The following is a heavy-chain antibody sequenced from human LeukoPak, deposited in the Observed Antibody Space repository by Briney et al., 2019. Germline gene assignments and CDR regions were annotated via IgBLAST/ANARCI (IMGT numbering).Heavy chain of an antibody. D-gene: IGHD3-3*01. V-gene: IGHV3-7*03. Sequence: GGSLRLVCEASGFNFDERWMTWVRHISGKGLEWVANIRPDGSQQFYADSVRGRFSISRDNAKASLSLQMDSLRAEDTALCYCAKDGPVNYDFWSGYRAEYFDYWGQGTLVTVSS. CDR1: GFNFDERW. CDR2: IRPDGSQQ. CDR3: AKDGPVNYDFWSGYRAEYFDY. J-gene: IGHJ4*02.